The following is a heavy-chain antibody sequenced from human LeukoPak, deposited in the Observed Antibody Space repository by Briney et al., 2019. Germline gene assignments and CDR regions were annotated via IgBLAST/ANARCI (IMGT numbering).Heavy chain of an antibody. V-gene: IGHV3-30*02. CDR3: AKSGDDYVWGSYRYFDY. CDR1: GFTFSSYG. J-gene: IGHJ4*02. Sequence: PGGSLRLSCAASGFTFSSYGMHWVRQAPGKGLGWVAFIRYDGSNKYYADSVKGRFTISRDNSTNTLYLQMNSLRAEDTAVYYCAKSGDDYVWGSYRYFDYWGQGTLVTVSS. CDR2: IRYDGSNK. D-gene: IGHD3-16*02.